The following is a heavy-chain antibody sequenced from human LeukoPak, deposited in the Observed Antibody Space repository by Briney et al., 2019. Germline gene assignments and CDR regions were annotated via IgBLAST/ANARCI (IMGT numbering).Heavy chain of an antibody. CDR2: ISWNSGSI. V-gene: IGHV3-9*01. Sequence: GGSLRLSCAASGFTFDDYAMHWVRQAPGKGLEWVSGISWNSGSIGYADSVKGRFTISRDNAKNSLYLQMNSLRAKDTALYYCAKDIMYGLYGSGSYPDYWGQGTLVTVSS. D-gene: IGHD3-10*01. J-gene: IGHJ4*02. CDR1: GFTFDDYA. CDR3: AKDIMYGLYGSGSYPDY.